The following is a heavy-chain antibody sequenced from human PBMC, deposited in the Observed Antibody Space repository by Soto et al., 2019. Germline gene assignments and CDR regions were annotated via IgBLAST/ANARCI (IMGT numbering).Heavy chain of an antibody. CDR1: GCTFTGYG. CDR2: ISAYNGNT. CDR3: ARDLVRSYDILTGYYRPPQGY. J-gene: IGHJ4*01. Sequence: ASVKVSCKASGCTFTGYGISWVRQAPGQGLEWMGWISAYNGNTNYAQKLQGRVTMTTDTSTSTAYMELRSLRSDDTAVYYCARDLVRSYDILTGYYRPPQGYWG. D-gene: IGHD3-9*01. V-gene: IGHV1-18*01.